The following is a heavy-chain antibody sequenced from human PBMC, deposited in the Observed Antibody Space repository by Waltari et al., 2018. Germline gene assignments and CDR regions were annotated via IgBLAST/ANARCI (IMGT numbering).Heavy chain of an antibody. CDR2: IIPIFGTA. J-gene: IGHJ6*02. CDR3: ARPGGRYPSPLGYYYYGMDV. CDR1: GGTFSSYA. V-gene: IGHV1-69*05. D-gene: IGHD1-26*01. Sequence: QVQLVQSGAEVKKPGSSVKVSCKASGGTFSSYAISWVRQAPGQGLEWMGGIIPIFGTANYAQKFKGRVTITTDESTRTAYMERRSLRSEDTAVYYCARPGGRYPSPLGYYYYGMDVWGQGTTFTVSS.